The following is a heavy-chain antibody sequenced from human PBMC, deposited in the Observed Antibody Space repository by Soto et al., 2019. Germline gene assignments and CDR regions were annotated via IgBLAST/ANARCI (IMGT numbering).Heavy chain of an antibody. CDR2: ISGSGGDT. Sequence: GGSLRLSCAASGFTFSSYAMNWVRQAPGKGLEWVSDISGSGGDTNYADSVKGRFTISRDNSKNTLYLQMNRLRAEDTTIYYCAKKTALGFGYWGQGTLVTVSS. V-gene: IGHV3-23*01. CDR3: AKKTALGFGY. CDR1: GFTFSSYA. D-gene: IGHD3-16*01. J-gene: IGHJ4*02.